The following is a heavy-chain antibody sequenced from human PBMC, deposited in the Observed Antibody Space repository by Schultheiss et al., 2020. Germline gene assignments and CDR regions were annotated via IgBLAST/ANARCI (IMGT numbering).Heavy chain of an antibody. CDR1: GFTFDDYA. D-gene: IGHD3-10*01. CDR2: IRWNSGSI. J-gene: IGHJ6*02. V-gene: IGHV3-9*01. CDR3: ARDLVLLWFGELAGMDV. Sequence: GESLRLSCAASGFTFDDYAMHWVRQAPGKGLEWVSGIRWNSGSIGYADSVKGRFTISRDNSKNTLYLQMNSLRAEDTAVYYCARDLVLLWFGELAGMDVWGQGTTVTVSS.